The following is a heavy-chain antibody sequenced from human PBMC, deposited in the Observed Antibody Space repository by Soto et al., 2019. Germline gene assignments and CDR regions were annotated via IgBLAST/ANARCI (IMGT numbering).Heavy chain of an antibody. CDR3: AREAGPDRWFDP. CDR2: SSTSGTT. J-gene: IGHJ5*02. Sequence: SETLALTCTVSGASRSRYFWTWIRQPAGTGLDWIGRSSTSGTTTYTLSLKSRVTMSVDTSKNHFSLNLSSMTAADTAVYYCAREAGPDRWFDPWGQGTLVTVS. D-gene: IGHD6-19*01. V-gene: IGHV4-4*07. CDR1: GASRSRYF.